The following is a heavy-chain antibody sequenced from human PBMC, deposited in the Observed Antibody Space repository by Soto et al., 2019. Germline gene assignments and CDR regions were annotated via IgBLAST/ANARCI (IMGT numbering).Heavy chain of an antibody. CDR2: ISSSSSYI. CDR3: ASDLARIAAAGTLDD. D-gene: IGHD6-13*01. Sequence: GGSLRLSCAASGFTFSSYSMNWVRQAPGKGLEWVSSISSSSSYIYYADSVKGRFTISRDNAKNSLYLQMNSLRAEDTAVYYCASDLARIAAAGTLDDWGQGTLVTVSS. CDR1: GFTFSSYS. J-gene: IGHJ4*02. V-gene: IGHV3-21*01.